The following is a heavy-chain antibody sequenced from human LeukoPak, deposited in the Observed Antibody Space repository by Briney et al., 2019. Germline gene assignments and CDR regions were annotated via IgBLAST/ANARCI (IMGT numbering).Heavy chain of an antibody. V-gene: IGHV1-46*01. CDR3: ARDNSVEDTAWWFDP. CDR1: GYTFTGYY. D-gene: IGHD4-23*01. Sequence: ASVKVSCKASGYTFTGYYMHWVRQAPGQGLEWMGIINPSGGSTSYAQKFQGRVTMTRDMSTSTDYMELSSLRSEDTAVYYCARDNSVEDTAWWFDPWGQGALVTVSS. CDR2: INPSGGST. J-gene: IGHJ5*02.